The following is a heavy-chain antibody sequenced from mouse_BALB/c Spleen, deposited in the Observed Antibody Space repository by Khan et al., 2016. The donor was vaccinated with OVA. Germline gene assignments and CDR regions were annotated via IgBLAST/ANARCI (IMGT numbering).Heavy chain of an antibody. Sequence: QVQLQQPGAELVKPGASVKLSCKASGYTFSSYYMYWVKQRPGQGLEWIGGINPTNGGTNFNEKFKTKATLTVDKSSSTSYMQLSSLTSEDSAVYYCTRSVYANPFAYWCQGTLVTVSA. CDR1: GYTFSSYY. D-gene: IGHD2-10*02. CDR3: TRSVYANPFAY. V-gene: IGHV1S81*02. CDR2: INPTNGGT. J-gene: IGHJ3*01.